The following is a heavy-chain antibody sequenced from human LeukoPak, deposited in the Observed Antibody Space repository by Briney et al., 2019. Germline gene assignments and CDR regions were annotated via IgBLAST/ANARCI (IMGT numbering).Heavy chain of an antibody. V-gene: IGHV4-59*01. J-gene: IGHJ4*02. CDR2: IYYSGST. CDR1: GGSISSYY. Sequence: SETLSLTCTVSGGSISSYYWSWIRQPPGNRLEWIGYIYYSGSTNYNPSLKSRVTISVDTSKNQFSLKLSSVTAADTAVYYCARGRYCSSTSCYVVDYWGQGTLVTVSS. CDR3: ARGRYCSSTSCYVVDY. D-gene: IGHD2-2*01.